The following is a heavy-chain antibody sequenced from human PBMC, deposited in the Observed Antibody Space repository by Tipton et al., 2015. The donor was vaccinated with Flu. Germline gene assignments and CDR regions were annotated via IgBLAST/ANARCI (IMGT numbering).Heavy chain of an antibody. CDR1: GYSFTSYW. CDR3: VRQPCLGDEGGYFAD. V-gene: IGHV5-51*01. CDR2: IYPGDSDT. D-gene: IGHD2-21*02. Sequence: QLVQSGAEVKKPGESLKISCKGSGYSFTSYWIGWVRQMPGKGLEWMGIIYPGDSDTRYSPSFQGQVTISADKSISTAYLQWSSLKASDTAMYYSVRQPCLGDEGGYFADWGQGTLFSVS. J-gene: IGHJ4*02.